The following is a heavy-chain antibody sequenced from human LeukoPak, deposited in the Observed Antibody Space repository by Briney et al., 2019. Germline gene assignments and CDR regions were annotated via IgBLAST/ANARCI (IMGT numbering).Heavy chain of an antibody. D-gene: IGHD1-26*01. V-gene: IGHV4-4*07. Sequence: SETLSLTCTVSGGSISSYYWSWIRQPAGKGLDWIGRIYTSGSTNYNPSLKSRVTMSVDTSKNQFSLKLSSVTAADTAVYYCARTVGARYAFDIWGQGTMVTVSS. CDR3: ARTVGARYAFDI. CDR2: IYTSGST. J-gene: IGHJ3*02. CDR1: GGSISSYY.